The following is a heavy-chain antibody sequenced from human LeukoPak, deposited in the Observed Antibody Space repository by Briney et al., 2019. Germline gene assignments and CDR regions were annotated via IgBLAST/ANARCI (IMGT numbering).Heavy chain of an antibody. Sequence: PSETLSLTCAVYGGSFSGYYWSWIRQPPGKGLEWIGEINHSGSTNYNPSLKSRVTISVDTSKNQFSLKLSSVTAADTAVYYCARGKRYFDWLLFYWGQGTLVTVSS. V-gene: IGHV4-34*01. J-gene: IGHJ4*02. CDR2: INHSGST. CDR3: ARGKRYFDWLLFY. CDR1: GGSFSGYY. D-gene: IGHD3-9*01.